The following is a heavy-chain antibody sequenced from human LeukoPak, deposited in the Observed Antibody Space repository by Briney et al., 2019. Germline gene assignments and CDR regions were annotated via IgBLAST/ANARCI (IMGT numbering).Heavy chain of an antibody. CDR2: ISSSGSPV. CDR3: ARGFKVVVH. Sequence: PGGSLRLSCAASGFTLSSYAMSWVRQAPGKGLEWISYISSSGSPVYYADSVKGRFTISRDNAKHSLYLQMNSLRAEDTAVYYCARGFKVVVHWGQGTLVTVSS. J-gene: IGHJ4*02. D-gene: IGHD2-15*01. CDR1: GFTLSSYA. V-gene: IGHV3-48*01.